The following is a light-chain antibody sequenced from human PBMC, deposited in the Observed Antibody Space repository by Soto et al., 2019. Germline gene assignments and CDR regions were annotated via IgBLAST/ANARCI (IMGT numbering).Light chain of an antibody. Sequence: DIQLTQSPSFLSASVGDRVTITCRASQDISSHLVWFQQEPGKAPKLLIYAASTLQSGVPSRFTGVGAGTEFTLTISSLQPEDFATYYCLQRDSVPPTFGQGTQVETK. CDR2: AAS. V-gene: IGKV1-9*01. CDR3: LQRDSVPPT. CDR1: QDISSH. J-gene: IGKJ1*01.